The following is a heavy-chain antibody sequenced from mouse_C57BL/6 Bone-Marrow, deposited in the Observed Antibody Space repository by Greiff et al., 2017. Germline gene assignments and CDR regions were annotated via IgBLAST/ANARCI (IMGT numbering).Heavy chain of an antibody. CDR3: ARHVVTHAMDY. D-gene: IGHD2-2*01. Sequence: EVKLQESGGGLVQPGGSLKLSCAASGFTFSDYYMYWVRQTPEKRLEWVAYISNGGGSTYYPDTVKGRFTISRDNAKNTLYLQMSRLKSEDTAMYYCARHVVTHAMDYWGQGTSVTVSS. J-gene: IGHJ4*01. CDR2: ISNGGGST. V-gene: IGHV5-12*01. CDR1: GFTFSDYY.